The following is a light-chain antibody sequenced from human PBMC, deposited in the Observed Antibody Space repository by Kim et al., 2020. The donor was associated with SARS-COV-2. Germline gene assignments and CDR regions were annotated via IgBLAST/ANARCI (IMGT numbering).Light chain of an antibody. CDR3: TSYTGADTVV. CDR2: DVS. J-gene: IGLJ2*01. CDR1: SSLVGNYNY. Sequence: GQSITISCTGTSSLVGNYNYVSWYQRHPDKAPKLIIYDVSYRPSGVSTRFSGSKSGNTASLTISGLQAADEADYYCTSYTGADTVVFGGGTKLTVL. V-gene: IGLV2-14*03.